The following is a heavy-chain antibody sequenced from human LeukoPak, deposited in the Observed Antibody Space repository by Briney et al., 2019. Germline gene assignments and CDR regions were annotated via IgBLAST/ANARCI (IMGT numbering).Heavy chain of an antibody. J-gene: IGHJ4*02. V-gene: IGHV4-38-2*02. CDR3: ARVWIEELYYFDY. CDR2: IYHSGST. D-gene: IGHD2-2*03. CDR1: GYSISSGYY. Sequence: SETLSLTCTVSGYSISSGYYWGWIRPPPGKGLEWIGSIYHSGSTYYNPSLKSRVTISVDTSKNQFSLKLSSVTAADTAVYYCARVWIEELYYFDYWGQGTLVTVSS.